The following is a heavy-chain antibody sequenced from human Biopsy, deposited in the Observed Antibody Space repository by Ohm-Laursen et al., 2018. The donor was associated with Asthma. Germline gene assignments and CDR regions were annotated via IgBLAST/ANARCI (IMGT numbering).Heavy chain of an antibody. Sequence: GTLSLTCTVSGGSISNSNYYWTWIRQPPGKGLESIGHVYYSGSTNYNPSLKSRVTISIDASKNQFSLSLTSVTAADTAVYYCARTTYGDDGFDPWGQGTLVTVSS. CDR3: ARTTYGDDGFDP. CDR1: GGSISNSNYY. V-gene: IGHV4-61*05. CDR2: VYYSGST. D-gene: IGHD4-17*01. J-gene: IGHJ5*02.